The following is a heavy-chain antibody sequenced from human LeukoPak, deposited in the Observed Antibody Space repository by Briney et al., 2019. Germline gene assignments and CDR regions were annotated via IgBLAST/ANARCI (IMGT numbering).Heavy chain of an antibody. CDR1: GFTFSNAW. CDR2: IKSKTDGGTT. V-gene: IGHV3-15*07. CDR3: TTDPFYYYDSSGYSY. D-gene: IGHD3-22*01. J-gene: IGHJ4*02. Sequence: GGSLRLSCAASGFTFSNAWMNWVRQAPGKGLEWVGRIKSKTDGGTTDYAAPVKGRFTISRDDSKNTLYLQMDSLKTEDTAVYYCTTDPFYYYDSSGYSYWGQGTLVTVSS.